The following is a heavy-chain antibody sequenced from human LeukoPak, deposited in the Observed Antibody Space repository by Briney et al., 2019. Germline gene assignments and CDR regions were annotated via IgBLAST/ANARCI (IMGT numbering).Heavy chain of an antibody. CDR1: GFTFNNYE. J-gene: IGHJ4*02. V-gene: IGHV3-21*01. CDR2: ITSESTYT. Sequence: PGGSLRLSCAASGFTFNNYEMVWVRQAPGKGLEWVSSITSESTYTYYADSVKGRFTISRDNAKNSLYLQMNSLRAEDTAVYYCARDYGTTTTTKRWGCFDYWGQGALVTVSS. CDR3: ARDYGTTTTTKRWGCFDY. D-gene: IGHD4-11*01.